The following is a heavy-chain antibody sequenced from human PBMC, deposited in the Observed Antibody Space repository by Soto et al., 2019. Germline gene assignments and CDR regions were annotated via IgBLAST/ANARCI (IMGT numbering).Heavy chain of an antibody. J-gene: IGHJ3*02. CDR2: INPNSGGT. V-gene: IGHV1-2*02. Sequence: ASVKVSCKASGYTFTGYYMHWVRQAPGQGLEWMGWINPNSGGTNYAQQFQGRVTMTRDTSISTAYMELSRLRSDDTAVYYCASIGEKWMVTNDAFDIWGQGTMVTVSS. CDR3: ASIGEKWMVTNDAFDI. D-gene: IGHD6-19*01. CDR1: GYTFTGYY.